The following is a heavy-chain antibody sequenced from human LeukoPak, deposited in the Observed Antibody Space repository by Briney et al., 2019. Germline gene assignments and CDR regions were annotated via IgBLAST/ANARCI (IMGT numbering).Heavy chain of an antibody. J-gene: IGHJ4*02. V-gene: IGHV4-59*01. D-gene: IGHD3-22*01. CDR3: ARDRYYYDSSGYYRLDY. CDR2: IHYSGTT. CDR1: GGSISTYY. Sequence: SETLSLTCTVSGGSISTYYWSWIRQPPGKGLEWIGYIHYSGTTNYNPSLKSRVTISVDTSKNQLSLKLSSVTAADTAVYYCARDRYYYDSSGYYRLDYWGQGTLVTVSS.